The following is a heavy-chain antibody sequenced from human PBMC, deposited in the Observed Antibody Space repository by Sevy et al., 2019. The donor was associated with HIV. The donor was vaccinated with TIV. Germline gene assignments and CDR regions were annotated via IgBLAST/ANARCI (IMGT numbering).Heavy chain of an antibody. J-gene: IGHJ6*02. CDR3: ARDGDSGWYPFYYYYGMDV. Sequence: GGSLRLSCAASGFTFSDYYMSWIRQAPGKGLEWVSYISSSSSYTNYADSVKGRFTISRDNAKNSLYLQMNSLRAEDTAVYYWARDGDSGWYPFYYYYGMDVWGQGTTVTVSS. CDR2: ISSSSSYT. V-gene: IGHV3-11*06. CDR1: GFTFSDYY. D-gene: IGHD6-19*01.